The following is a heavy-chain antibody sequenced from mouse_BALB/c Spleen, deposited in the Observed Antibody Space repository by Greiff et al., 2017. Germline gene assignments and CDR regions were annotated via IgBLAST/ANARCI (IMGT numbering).Heavy chain of an antibody. CDR1: GFTFSDYY. V-gene: IGHV5-4*02. CDR3: ARDRYYGNGNAMDY. D-gene: IGHD2-1*01. Sequence: EVQLVESGGGLVKPGGSLKLSCAASGFTFSDYYMYWVRQTPEKRLEWVATISDGGSYTYYPDSVKGRFTISRDNAKNNLYLQMSSLKSEDTAMYYCARDRYYGNGNAMDYWGQGTSVTVSS. CDR2: ISDGGSYT. J-gene: IGHJ4*01.